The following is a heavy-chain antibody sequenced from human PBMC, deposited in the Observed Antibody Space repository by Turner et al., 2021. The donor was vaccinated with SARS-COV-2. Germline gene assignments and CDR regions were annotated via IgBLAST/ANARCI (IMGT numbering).Heavy chain of an antibody. CDR3: AKALNGGTSPIISD. Sequence: EVQVLESGGGLVQPGGSLRLSCAVPGFPFKNYAMSWVRQAPGKGLEWVSLISGSGVTRYYTDSVKGRFTISRDNSKNTLFLQMNSLRGEDTATYYCAKALNGGTSPIISDWGQGSLVAVSS. CDR1: GFPFKNYA. D-gene: IGHD2-15*01. J-gene: IGHJ4*02. V-gene: IGHV3-23*01. CDR2: ISGSGVTR.